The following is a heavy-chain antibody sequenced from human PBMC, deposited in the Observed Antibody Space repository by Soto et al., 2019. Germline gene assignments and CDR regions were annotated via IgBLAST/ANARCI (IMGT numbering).Heavy chain of an antibody. CDR3: AGERTGTTSMDV. J-gene: IGHJ6*02. CDR2: MNPISGNT. D-gene: IGHD1-1*01. Sequence: QVQLVQSGAEVKKPGASVKVSCKASGYTFTSYDINWVRQAPGQGLEWMGWMNPISGNTGYAQKFRGRVTMTRNTSISTSYMEPSSLRAEDAAVYYWAGERTGTTSMDVWGQGTTVTVSS. CDR1: GYTFTSYD. V-gene: IGHV1-8*01.